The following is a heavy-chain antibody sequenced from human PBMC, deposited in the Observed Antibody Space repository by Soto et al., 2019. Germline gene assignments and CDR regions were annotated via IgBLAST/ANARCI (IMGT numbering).Heavy chain of an antibody. CDR2: IIPILGIA. J-gene: IGHJ4*02. CDR3: ARDSATPFDY. Sequence: QVQLVQSGAEVKKPGSSVKVSCKASGGTFSSYTISWVRQAPGQGLEWMGRIIPILGIANYAQKFQGRVTITAEKSTSTAYMELRSLRSEDTAVYYCARDSATPFDYWGQGTLVTVSS. V-gene: IGHV1-69*08. CDR1: GGTFSSYT. D-gene: IGHD2-15*01.